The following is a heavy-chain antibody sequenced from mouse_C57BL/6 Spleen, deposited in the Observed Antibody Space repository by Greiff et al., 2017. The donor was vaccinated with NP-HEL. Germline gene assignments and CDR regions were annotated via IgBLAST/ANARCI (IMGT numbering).Heavy chain of an antibody. CDR1: GYTFTSYW. J-gene: IGHJ2*01. Sequence: VQLQQPGAELVMPGASVKLSCKASGYTFTSYWMHWVKQRPGQGLEWIGEIDPSDSYTNYNQKFKGKSTLTVDKSSSTAYMQLSSLTSEDSAVYYCARGRLRSPFDYWGQGTTLTVSS. CDR3: ARGRLRSPFDY. D-gene: IGHD3-2*02. CDR2: IDPSDSYT. V-gene: IGHV1-69*01.